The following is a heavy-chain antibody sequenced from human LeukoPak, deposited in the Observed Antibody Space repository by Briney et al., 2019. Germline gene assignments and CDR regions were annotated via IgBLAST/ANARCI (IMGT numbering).Heavy chain of an antibody. CDR2: AYYRSKWYI. CDR3: ARGAVRGGTNFDY. Sequence: PSQTLSLTCAISGDSVSGSPAVWNWIRQSPSRGLEWLGRAYYRSKWYIDYAVSVKGRITITPDTSKNQFSLQLNSVTTEDTAVYYCARGAVRGGTNFDYWGQGTLVTVSS. CDR1: GDSVSGSPAV. D-gene: IGHD3-10*01. J-gene: IGHJ4*02. V-gene: IGHV6-1*01.